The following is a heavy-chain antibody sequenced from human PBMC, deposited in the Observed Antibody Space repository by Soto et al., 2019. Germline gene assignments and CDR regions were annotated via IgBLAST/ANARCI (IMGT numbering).Heavy chain of an antibody. V-gene: IGHV3-23*01. CDR3: AKGNKVRDPYFDY. D-gene: IGHD2-21*01. J-gene: IGHJ4*02. CDR2: ISGSGGST. Sequence: GGSLRLSCAASGFTFSSYAMHWVRQAPGKGLEWVAVISGSGGSTYYADSVKGRFTISRDNPKNTLYLQMNSLRAEDTAVYYCAKGNKVRDPYFDYWGQGTLVTVSS. CDR1: GFTFSSYA.